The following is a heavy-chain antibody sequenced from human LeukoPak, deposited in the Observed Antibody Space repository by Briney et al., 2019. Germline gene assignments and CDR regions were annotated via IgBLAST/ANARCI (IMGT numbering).Heavy chain of an antibody. CDR1: GGSISSTGDY. Sequence: SETLSLTCTVSGGSISSTGDYWGWIRQPPGKGLERIGYIYYSGSTYYNPSLKSRVTISVDMSKNQFSLKLSSVTAADTAVYYCARDGGHIAAAGPYYYYGMDVWGQGTTVTVSS. J-gene: IGHJ6*02. CDR3: ARDGGHIAAAGPYYYYGMDV. CDR2: IYYSGST. D-gene: IGHD6-13*01. V-gene: IGHV4-31*03.